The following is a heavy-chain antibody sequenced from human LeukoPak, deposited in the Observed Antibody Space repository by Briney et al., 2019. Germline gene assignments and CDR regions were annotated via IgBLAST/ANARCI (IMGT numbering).Heavy chain of an antibody. CDR3: ARTYNGFDPFDY. Sequence: SETLSLTCTVSGGSISSGDYYWSWIRQPPGKGLEWIGYIYYSGSTYYNPSLKSRVTISVDTSKNQFSLKLSSVTAADTAVYYCARTYNGFDPFDYWGQGTLVTVSS. D-gene: IGHD5-12*01. J-gene: IGHJ4*02. CDR1: GGSISSGDYY. V-gene: IGHV4-30-4*01. CDR2: IYYSGST.